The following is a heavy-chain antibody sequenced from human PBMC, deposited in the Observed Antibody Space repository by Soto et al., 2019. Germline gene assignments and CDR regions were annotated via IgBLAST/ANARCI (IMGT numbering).Heavy chain of an antibody. CDR3: ARQNGDRGRSWYLFVGSHNWFDP. CDR2: IYYSGST. V-gene: IGHV4-39*01. CDR1: GGSISSSSYY. Sequence: SETLSLTCTVSGGSISSSSYYWGWIRQPPGKGLEWIGSIYYSGSTYYNPSLKSRVTISVDTSKNQFSRKLGSVTAADTAVYYCARQNGDRGRSWYLFVGSHNWFDPWGQGTLVTVSS. D-gene: IGHD6-13*01. J-gene: IGHJ5*02.